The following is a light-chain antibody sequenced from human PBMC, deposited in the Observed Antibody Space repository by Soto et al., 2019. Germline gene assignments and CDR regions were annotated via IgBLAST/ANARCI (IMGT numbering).Light chain of an antibody. V-gene: IGLV2-8*01. CDR1: SSDVGGYKY. Sequence: SALTQPPSASGSPGQSVTISCTGTSSDVGGYKYVSWYQQHPDKAPKLMIYEVSERPSGVPDRFSGSKSGNTASLTVSELQAEDEADYYCSSYAGSNKVVFGGGTKLTVL. CDR2: EVS. J-gene: IGLJ2*01. CDR3: SSYAGSNKVV.